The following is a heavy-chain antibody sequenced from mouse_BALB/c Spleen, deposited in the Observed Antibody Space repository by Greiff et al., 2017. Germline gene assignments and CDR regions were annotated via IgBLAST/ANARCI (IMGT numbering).Heavy chain of an antibody. J-gene: IGHJ4*01. V-gene: IGHV5-6-5*01. CDR2: ISSGGST. Sequence: EVHLVESGGGLVKPGGSLKLSCAASGFTFSSYAMSWVRQTPEKRLEWVASISSGGSTYYPDSVKGRFTISRDNARNILYLQMSSLRSEDTAMYYCARDSRYAMDYWGQGTSVTVSS. CDR1: GFTFSSYA. CDR3: ARDSRYAMDY.